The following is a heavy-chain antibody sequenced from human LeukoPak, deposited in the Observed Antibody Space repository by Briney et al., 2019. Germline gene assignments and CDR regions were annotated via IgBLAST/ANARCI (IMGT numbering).Heavy chain of an antibody. CDR1: GFTFDDYG. Sequence: PGGSLRLSCAASGFTFDDYGMSWVRQAPGKGLEWVAVISFNGNNKYYAASVTGRFTISRDNAKNTLYLQMNSLRAEDTAVYYCARGLAAAGTDAFDIWGQGTKVSVS. CDR2: ISFNGNNK. CDR3: ARGLAAAGTDAFDI. D-gene: IGHD6-13*01. J-gene: IGHJ3*02. V-gene: IGHV3-30*03.